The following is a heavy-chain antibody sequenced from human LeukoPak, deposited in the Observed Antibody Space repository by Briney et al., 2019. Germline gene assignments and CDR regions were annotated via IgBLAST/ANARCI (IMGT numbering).Heavy chain of an antibody. CDR3: ARDRGYYSRSTGIDY. J-gene: IGHJ4*02. Sequence: ASGKVSCKAAGYTYNAYYIHWVRQAPGQGLEWMGWINPNGGGTTYAQKFQGRVTMTMDTSITTAYMELNRLRLDDTALYYCARDRGYYSRSTGIDYWGQGTLVTVSS. V-gene: IGHV1-2*02. D-gene: IGHD6-6*01. CDR1: GYTYNAYY. CDR2: INPNGGGT.